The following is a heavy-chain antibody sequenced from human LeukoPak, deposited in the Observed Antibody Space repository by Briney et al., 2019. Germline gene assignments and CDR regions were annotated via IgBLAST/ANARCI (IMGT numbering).Heavy chain of an antibody. CDR3: AREYEPFRFYYGMDV. Sequence: ASVKVSCKASGYTFTSHYMHLVRQAPGQGLEWMGIINPTGGSISYAQKFQGRVTMTRDTSTSTVYMELSSLRSEDTAVYYCAREYEPFRFYYGMDVWGQGTTVTVSS. D-gene: IGHD1-14*01. CDR2: INPTGGSI. V-gene: IGHV1-46*01. CDR1: GYTFTSHY. J-gene: IGHJ6*02.